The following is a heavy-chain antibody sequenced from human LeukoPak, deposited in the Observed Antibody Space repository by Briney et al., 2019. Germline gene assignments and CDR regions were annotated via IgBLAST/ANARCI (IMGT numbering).Heavy chain of an antibody. CDR3: ARLTLFSDSSGYYYPAFDY. CDR2: IYYSGST. D-gene: IGHD3-22*01. J-gene: IGHJ4*01. CDR1: GGSISSYY. V-gene: IGHV4-59*01. Sequence: SETLSLTCTASGGSISSYYRSWIRQPPGKGLECIGYIYYSGSTNYNPSLKSRVTISVDTSKNKFSLKLSTVTAADTAAYYCARLTLFSDSSGYYYPAFDYWGQGTLVTVSS.